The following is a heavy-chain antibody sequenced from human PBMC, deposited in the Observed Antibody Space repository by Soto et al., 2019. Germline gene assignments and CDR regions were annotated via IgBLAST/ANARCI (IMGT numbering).Heavy chain of an antibody. D-gene: IGHD3-10*01. V-gene: IGHV5-51*01. CDR3: ARQADYYGSGSYFGY. J-gene: IGHJ4*02. Sequence: PGESLKISCKGSGYSFTSYWIGWVRQMPGKGLEGMGIIYPGDSDTRYSPSFQGQVTISADKSISTAYLQWSSLKASDTAMYYCARQADYYGSGSYFGYWGQETLVTVSS. CDR1: GYSFTSYW. CDR2: IYPGDSDT.